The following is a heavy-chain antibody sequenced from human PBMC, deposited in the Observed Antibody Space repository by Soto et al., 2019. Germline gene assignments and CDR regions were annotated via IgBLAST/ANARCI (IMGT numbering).Heavy chain of an antibody. Sequence: ASVKVSCKASGGTFSSYTISWVRQAPGQGLEWMGRIIPILGIANYAQKFQGRVTITADKSTSTAYMELSSLRSEDTAVYYCAREADYGDLPSSTNWFDPWGQGTLVTVSS. D-gene: IGHD4-17*01. CDR1: GGTFSSYT. J-gene: IGHJ5*02. V-gene: IGHV1-69*04. CDR3: AREADYGDLPSSTNWFDP. CDR2: IIPILGIA.